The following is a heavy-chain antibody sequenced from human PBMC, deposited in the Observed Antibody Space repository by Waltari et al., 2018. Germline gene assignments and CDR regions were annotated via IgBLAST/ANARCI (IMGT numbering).Heavy chain of an antibody. D-gene: IGHD5-12*01. J-gene: IGHJ2*01. CDR1: GGTFSSYA. V-gene: IGHV1-69*13. CDR2: IIPIFGTA. Sequence: QVQLVQSGAEVKKPGSSVKVSCKASGGTFSSYAISWVRQAPGQGLEWMGGIIPIFGTANYAQKFQGRVTITADESTGTAYMELSSLRSEDTAVYYCARDRGYSGYEFNWYFDLWGRGTLVTVSS. CDR3: ARDRGYSGYEFNWYFDL.